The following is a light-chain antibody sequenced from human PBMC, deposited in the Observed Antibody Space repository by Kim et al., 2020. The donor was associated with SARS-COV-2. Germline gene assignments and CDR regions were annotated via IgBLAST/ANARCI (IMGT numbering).Light chain of an antibody. CDR1: RSNIGSNP. CDR2: DNN. CDR3: ATWDSSLGVGV. J-gene: IGLJ3*02. Sequence: QSVLTQPPSVSAAPGQKVTIPCSGSRSNIGSNPVSWYQQFPGTAPKLITYDNNKRPSGIPDRFSSSKSGTSATLGITGLRTGDEADYYCATWDSSLGVGVFGGGTKVTVL. V-gene: IGLV1-51*01.